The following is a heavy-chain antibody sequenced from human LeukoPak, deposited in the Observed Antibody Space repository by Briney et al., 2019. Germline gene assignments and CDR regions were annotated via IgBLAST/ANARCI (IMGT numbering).Heavy chain of an antibody. CDR1: GYTFTSSY. CDR2: ISAYNGNT. J-gene: IGHJ4*02. V-gene: IGHV1-18*04. CDR3: ARVNSGWYPFSFDY. Sequence: ASVKVSCKASGYTFTSSYIHWVRQAPGQGLEWMGWISAYNGNTNYAQKLQGRVTMTRDTSTSTVYMELSSLRSEDTAVYYCARVNSGWYPFSFDYWGQGTLVTVSS. D-gene: IGHD6-19*01.